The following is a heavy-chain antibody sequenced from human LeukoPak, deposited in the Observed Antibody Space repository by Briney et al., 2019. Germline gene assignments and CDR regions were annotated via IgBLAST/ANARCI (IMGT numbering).Heavy chain of an antibody. Sequence: GGSLRLSCAGSGFTFSSYWMHWVRQAPGKGLVWVSRISNDGSRTTYADSVKGRFTISRDNAKNTLYLQMNSLRAEDTAVYYCARETVVSGGIFFDSWGQGTLVTVSS. CDR3: ARETVVSGGIFFDS. V-gene: IGHV3-74*01. J-gene: IGHJ4*02. CDR1: GFTFSSYW. D-gene: IGHD3-10*01. CDR2: ISNDGSRT.